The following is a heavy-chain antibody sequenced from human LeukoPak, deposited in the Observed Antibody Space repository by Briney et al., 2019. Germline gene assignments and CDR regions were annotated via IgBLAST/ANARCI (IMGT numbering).Heavy chain of an antibody. J-gene: IGHJ4*02. CDR1: GGSFSGYY. CDR2: INHSGST. V-gene: IGHV4-34*01. Sequence: SETLSLTCAVYGGSFSGYYWSWIRQPPGKGLEWIGEINHSGSTNYNPSLKSRVTISVDTSKNQFSLKLSSVTAEDTAVYYCARVGRLLWFGESQKELDYWGQGTLVTVSS. CDR3: ARVGRLLWFGESQKELDY. D-gene: IGHD3-10*01.